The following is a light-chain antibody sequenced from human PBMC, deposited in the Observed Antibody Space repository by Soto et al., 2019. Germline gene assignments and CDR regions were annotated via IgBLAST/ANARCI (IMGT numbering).Light chain of an antibody. CDR2: DAS. Sequence: ETVLTQSPGTVSLSPGESATLSCRASQSVAKSYLAWFQHKPGQAPRLLIHDASSRATGIPDRFSGSGSGPDVTLTVSRLEPEDFAVYYCHQYTDSPLTFGGGTKVEIK. V-gene: IGKV3-20*01. CDR1: QSVAKSY. J-gene: IGKJ4*01. CDR3: HQYTDSPLT.